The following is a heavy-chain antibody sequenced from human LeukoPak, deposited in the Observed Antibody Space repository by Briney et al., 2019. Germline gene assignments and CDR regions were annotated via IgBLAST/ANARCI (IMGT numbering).Heavy chain of an antibody. CDR1: GFTFSSYA. J-gene: IGHJ1*01. CDR2: VSGSGGVT. D-gene: IGHD3-3*02. V-gene: IGHV3-23*01. Sequence: GGSLRLSCAASGFTFSSYAMSWARQAPGKGLEWVSGVSGSGGVTYHAESVKGRFTISRDNSKNTLHLQMNSLRAEDTAVYYCATFLAIVTARDSLYFQHWGQGTLVTVSS. CDR3: ATFLAIVTARDSLYFQH.